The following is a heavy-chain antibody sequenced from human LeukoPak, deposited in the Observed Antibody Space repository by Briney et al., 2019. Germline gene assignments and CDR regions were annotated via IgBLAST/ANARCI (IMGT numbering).Heavy chain of an antibody. CDR1: GFTFSSSA. CDR2: IDDWGGST. CDR3: ARGRVTYYYDSSGYRFDP. J-gene: IGHJ5*02. Sequence: GGAVTVSCLACGFTFSSSALSGLGQATAKGVDGVSRIDDWGGSTYYADSVKGRFTISRDNSKNTLFLQMNSLRSEDTAVYYCARGRVTYYYDSSGYRFDPWGQGTLVTVSS. D-gene: IGHD3-22*01. V-gene: IGHV3-23*01.